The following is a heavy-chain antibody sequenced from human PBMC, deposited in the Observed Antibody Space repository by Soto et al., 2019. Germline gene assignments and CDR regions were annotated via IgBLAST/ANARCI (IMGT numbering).Heavy chain of an antibody. Sequence: SETLSLTCAVSGYSISSSNWWGWIRQPPGKGLEWIGYIFYSGSTYYNPSLKSRVTISVDTSKNQFSLKLSSVTAADTAVYYCARHLTYCSAGSCYSDFPYYGMDVWGQGTTVTVSS. CDR1: GYSISSSNW. D-gene: IGHD2-15*01. CDR2: IFYSGST. J-gene: IGHJ6*02. CDR3: ARHLTYCSAGSCYSDFPYYGMDV. V-gene: IGHV4-28*01.